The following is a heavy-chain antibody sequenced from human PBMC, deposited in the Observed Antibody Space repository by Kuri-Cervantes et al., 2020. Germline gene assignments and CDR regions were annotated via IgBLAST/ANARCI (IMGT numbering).Heavy chain of an antibody. D-gene: IGHD6-19*01. CDR2: ISWNSGTT. CDR1: GFTFSTYW. Sequence: SLKISCAASGFTFSTYWMSWVRQAPGKGLEWVSGISWNSGTTHYADSVKGRFTISRDNAKNSLYLQMNSLRPEDTALYYCAKDKLAVANWDYYYYMDVWGKGTTVTVSS. J-gene: IGHJ6*03. CDR3: AKDKLAVANWDYYYYMDV. V-gene: IGHV3-9*01.